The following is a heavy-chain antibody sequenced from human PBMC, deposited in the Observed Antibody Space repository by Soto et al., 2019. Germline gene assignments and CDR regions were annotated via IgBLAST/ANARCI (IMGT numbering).Heavy chain of an antibody. J-gene: IGHJ6*02. D-gene: IGHD2-15*01. V-gene: IGHV4-39*01. CDR1: GGSISSSSYY. CDR3: ARLYCSGGSCYSDYGMDV. CDR2: IYYSGST. Sequence: TSETLSLTCTVSGGSISSSSYYWGWIRQPPGKGLEWIGSIYYSGSTYYNPSLKSRVTISVDTSKNQFSLKLSSVTAADTAVYYCARLYCSGGSCYSDYGMDVWGQGTTVTVS.